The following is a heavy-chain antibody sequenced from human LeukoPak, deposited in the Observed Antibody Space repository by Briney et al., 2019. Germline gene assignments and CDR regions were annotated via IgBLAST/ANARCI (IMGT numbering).Heavy chain of an antibody. J-gene: IGHJ4*02. Sequence: QSGGSLRLSCAASGFTFDDYAMHWVRQAPGKGLEWVSGISWNSGSIGYADSVKGRFTISRDNAKNSLYLQMNSLRAEDTALYYCAKDYGDLTNYFDYWGQGTLVTVSS. CDR3: AKDYGDLTNYFDY. V-gene: IGHV3-9*01. CDR2: ISWNSGSI. CDR1: GFTFDDYA. D-gene: IGHD4-17*01.